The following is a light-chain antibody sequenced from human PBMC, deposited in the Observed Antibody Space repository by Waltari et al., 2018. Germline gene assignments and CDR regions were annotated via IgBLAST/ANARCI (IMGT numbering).Light chain of an antibody. CDR3: CSYAGTSTMV. V-gene: IGLV2-23*02. J-gene: IGLJ3*02. Sequence: QSALTQPASLPGSPGMSITTPCNGTPRDVGAFPLVSWYQQHPGKAPNLIIFEVTKRPSGMSDRFSGSKSDNTATLTISGLQAEDEADYCCCSYAGTSTMVFGGGTKLTVL. CDR1: PRDVGAFPL. CDR2: EVT.